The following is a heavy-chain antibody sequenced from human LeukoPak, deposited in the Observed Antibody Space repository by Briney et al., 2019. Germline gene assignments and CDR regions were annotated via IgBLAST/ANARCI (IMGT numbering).Heavy chain of an antibody. CDR2: FSGSGGST. CDR1: GFTFSSYA. V-gene: IGHV3-43*02. D-gene: IGHD3-22*01. Sequence: GGSLRLSCAASGFTFSSYAMSWVRQAPGKGLECISGFSGSGGSTYYADSVKGRFTISRDNSKNSLYLQMNSLRTEDTALYYCAKDISGYYYDSSGPFDYWGQGTLVTVSS. CDR3: AKDISGYYYDSSGPFDY. J-gene: IGHJ4*02.